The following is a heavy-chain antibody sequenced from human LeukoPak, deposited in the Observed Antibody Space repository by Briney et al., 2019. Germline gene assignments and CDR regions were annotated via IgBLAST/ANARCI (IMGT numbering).Heavy chain of an antibody. CDR2: IRYDGSNK. Sequence: GGSLRLSCAASGFTFSSYGMHWVRQAPGKGLEWVAFIRYDGSNKYYADSVKGRFTISRDNSKNTLYLQMNSLRAEDTAVYYFAKVRWENSGWYYLENWGKGPWVTVSS. CDR1: GFTFSSYG. J-gene: IGHJ4*02. V-gene: IGHV3-30*02. D-gene: IGHD6-19*01. CDR3: AKVRWENSGWYYLEN.